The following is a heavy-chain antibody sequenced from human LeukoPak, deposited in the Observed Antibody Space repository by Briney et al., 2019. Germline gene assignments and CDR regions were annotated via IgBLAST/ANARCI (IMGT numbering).Heavy chain of an antibody. D-gene: IGHD2-2*01. J-gene: IGHJ5*02. CDR1: GYTFTCYY. CDR2: INPNSGGT. CDR3: ARGGCSSTSCPIKLDP. V-gene: IGHV1-2*02. Sequence: ASVKVSCKASGYTFTCYYMHWVRQAPGQGLEGMGWINPNSGGTNYAQKFQGRVTMTRDTSISTAYMELSRLRSDDTAVYYCARGGCSSTSCPIKLDPWGQGTLVTVSS.